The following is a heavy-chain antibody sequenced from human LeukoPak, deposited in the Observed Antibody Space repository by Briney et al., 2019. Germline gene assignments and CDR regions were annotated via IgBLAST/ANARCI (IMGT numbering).Heavy chain of an antibody. CDR2: IHYIGST. Sequence: SETLSLTCTVSGGSINTNYWSWIRHPPGRGLEWVGYIHYIGSTNYNPSLKSRVTISVDTSKNQFSLYLTSVTAADTAVYYCTRVASGWLLKYWGQGSLVTVSS. CDR1: GGSINTNY. D-gene: IGHD6-19*01. CDR3: TRVASGWLLKY. J-gene: IGHJ4*02. V-gene: IGHV4-59*01.